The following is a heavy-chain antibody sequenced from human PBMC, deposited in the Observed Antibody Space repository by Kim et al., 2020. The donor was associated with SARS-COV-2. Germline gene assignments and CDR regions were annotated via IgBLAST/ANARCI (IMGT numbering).Heavy chain of an antibody. CDR2: IIPIFGTA. D-gene: IGHD6-13*01. CDR3: ASKTPPGIAAVNYYYGMDV. CDR1: GGTFSSYA. J-gene: IGHJ6*02. V-gene: IGHV1-69*13. Sequence: SVKVSCKASGGTFSSYAISWVRQAPGQGLEWMGGIIPIFGTANYAQKFQGRVTITADESTSTAYMELSSLRSEDTAVYYCASKTPPGIAAVNYYYGMDVWGQGTTVTVSS.